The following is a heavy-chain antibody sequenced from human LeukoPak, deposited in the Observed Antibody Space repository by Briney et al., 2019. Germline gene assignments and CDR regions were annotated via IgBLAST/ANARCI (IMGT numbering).Heavy chain of an antibody. CDR3: ARALGYGSSTSCLYDAFDI. D-gene: IGHD2-2*01. Sequence: ASVKVSCKASGYTXTSYYMHWVRQAPGQGLEWMGIINSSVGSTSYAQKFPGRVTMTRDTSTSTVYMELSSVRSEDTAVYYCARALGYGSSTSCLYDAFDIWGQGTMVTVSS. V-gene: IGHV1-46*01. J-gene: IGHJ3*02. CDR1: GYTXTSYY. CDR2: INSSVGST.